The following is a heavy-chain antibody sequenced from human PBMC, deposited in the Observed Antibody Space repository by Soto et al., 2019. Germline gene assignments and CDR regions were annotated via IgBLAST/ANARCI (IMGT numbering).Heavy chain of an antibody. CDR3: ARGSGWYNY. CDR1: GGPMRGYY. V-gene: IGHV4-59*13. D-gene: IGHD6-19*01. J-gene: IGHJ4*02. CDR2: IYHSGST. Sequence: QVQLQESGPGLVKASETLSLTCMVSGGPMRGYYWSWIRQPPGKGLEWIGYIYHSGSTNYNPSLKSRVTISIDTSKNQFSLKLNSVTTTDTAVYYCARGSGWYNYWGQGIMVTASS.